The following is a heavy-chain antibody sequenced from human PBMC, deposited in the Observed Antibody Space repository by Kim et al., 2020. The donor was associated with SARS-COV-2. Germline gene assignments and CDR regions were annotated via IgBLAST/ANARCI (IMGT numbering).Heavy chain of an antibody. D-gene: IGHD6-19*01. CDR3: AKAYSSGWYGLFPLDY. J-gene: IGHJ4*02. Sequence: GGSLRLSCAASGFTFSSYAMSWVRQAPGKGLEWVSAISGSGGSTYYADSVKGRFTISRDNSKNTLYLQMNSLRAEDTAVYYCAKAYSSGWYGLFPLDYWGQGTLVTVSS. CDR2: ISGSGGST. V-gene: IGHV3-23*01. CDR1: GFTFSSYA.